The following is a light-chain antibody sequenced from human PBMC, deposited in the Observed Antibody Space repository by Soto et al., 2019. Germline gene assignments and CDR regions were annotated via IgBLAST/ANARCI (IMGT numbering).Light chain of an antibody. V-gene: IGLV2-14*01. Sequence: QSALTQPASVSGSPGQSITISCTGTSSDVGGYNYVSWYQQHPGKAPKLMIYEVSNRPSGVSNRFSGSKSGNTASLTISGLQAEDEADYYSSSYPSSSLHVFGTGTQLTVL. CDR3: SSYPSSSLHV. J-gene: IGLJ1*01. CDR2: EVS. CDR1: SSDVGGYNY.